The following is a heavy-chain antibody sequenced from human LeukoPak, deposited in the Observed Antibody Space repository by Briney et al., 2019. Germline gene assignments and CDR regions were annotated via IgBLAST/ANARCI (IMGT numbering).Heavy chain of an antibody. CDR2: IIVGSGAT. CDR3: ARAVGYCSSTSCPREYFQH. Sequence: TSVKVSCKTSGFTFSTSAVQWVRQARGQPLEWIGWIIVGSGATNYAQSLQGRVTMTRDTSTSTVYMELSSLRSEDTAVYYCARAVGYCSSTSCPREYFQHWGQGTLVTVSS. V-gene: IGHV1-58*01. D-gene: IGHD2-2*01. CDR1: GFTFSTSA. J-gene: IGHJ1*01.